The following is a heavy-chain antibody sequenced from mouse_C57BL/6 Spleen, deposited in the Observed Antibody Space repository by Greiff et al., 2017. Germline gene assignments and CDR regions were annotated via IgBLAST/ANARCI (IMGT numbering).Heavy chain of an antibody. CDR1: GYSITSGYY. V-gene: IGHV3-6*01. J-gene: IGHJ2*01. D-gene: IGHD2-12*01. CDR3: ARDYDNFDY. Sequence: EVKLMESGPGLVKPSQSLSLTCSVTGYSITSGYYWNWIRQFPGNKLEWMGYISYDGSNNYNPSLKNRISITRDTSKNQFFLKLNSVTTEDTATYYCARDYDNFDYWGQGTTLTVSS. CDR2: ISYDGSN.